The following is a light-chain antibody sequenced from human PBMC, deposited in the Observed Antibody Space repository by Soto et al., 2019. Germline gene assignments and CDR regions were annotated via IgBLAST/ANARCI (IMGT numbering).Light chain of an antibody. CDR2: ANN. CDR3: AAWDASLSGWV. J-gene: IGLJ3*02. CDR1: SSNIGAGYD. Sequence: QSVLTQPPSVSGAPGQRVTISCTGSSSNIGAGYDVHWYQLLPGTAPKLLIYANNNRPSGVPDRFSGSKSGTSASLTISGLRSEDEADYYCAAWDASLSGWVFGGGTKVTVL. V-gene: IGLV1-40*01.